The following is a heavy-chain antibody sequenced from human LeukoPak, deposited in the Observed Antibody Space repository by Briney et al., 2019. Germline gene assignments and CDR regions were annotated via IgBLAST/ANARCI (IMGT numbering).Heavy chain of an antibody. CDR2: INPSGGST. CDR3: ARDPVTIFGVVTRGRWFDP. CDR1: GYTFTSYY. D-gene: IGHD3-3*01. V-gene: IGHV1-46*01. Sequence: GASVKVSCKASGYTFTSYYMHWVRQAPGQGLEWMGIINPSGGSTSYAQKFQGRVTMTRDTSTSTVYMELSSLRSEDTAVYYCARDPVTIFGVVTRGRWFDPWGQGTLVTVSS. J-gene: IGHJ5*02.